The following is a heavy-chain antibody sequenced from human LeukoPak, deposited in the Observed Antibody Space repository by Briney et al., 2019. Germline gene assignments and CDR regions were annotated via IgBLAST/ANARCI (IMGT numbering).Heavy chain of an antibody. Sequence: PGGSLRLSCAASGFTFSSYSMNWVRQAPGKGLEWVSYISSSSSTIYYADSVKGRFTISRDNAKNSLYLQMNSLRDEDTAVYYCARDVGWELLGFNCFDPWGQGTLVTVSS. CDR3: ARDVGWELLGFNCFDP. J-gene: IGHJ5*02. D-gene: IGHD1-26*01. V-gene: IGHV3-48*02. CDR1: GFTFSSYS. CDR2: ISSSSSTI.